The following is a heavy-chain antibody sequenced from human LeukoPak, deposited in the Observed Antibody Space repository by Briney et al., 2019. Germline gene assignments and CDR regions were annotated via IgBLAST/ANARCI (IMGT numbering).Heavy chain of an antibody. D-gene: IGHD5-24*01. J-gene: IGHJ4*02. CDR2: ISWNSGSI. V-gene: IGHV3-9*01. Sequence: GRSLRLSCAASGFTFDDYAMHWVRQAPGKGLEWVSGISWNSGSIGYADSVKGRFTISRDNAKNSLYLQMNSLRAEDTAVYYCARTLRWGLNAIDYWGQGTLVTVSS. CDR3: ARTLRWGLNAIDY. CDR1: GFTFDDYA.